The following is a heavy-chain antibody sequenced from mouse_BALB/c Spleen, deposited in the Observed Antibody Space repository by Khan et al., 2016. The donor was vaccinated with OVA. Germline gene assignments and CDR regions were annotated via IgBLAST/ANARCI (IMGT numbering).Heavy chain of an antibody. Sequence: VQLQQSGTELVRPGALVRLSCTASGFNIKDYYIHWVKQRPDQGLEWIGWIDPENGNTIYAPKFQGKASITADTSSNTAYLQLSSLTSEESAVSDCPGSLLLCVDDWGQGTTLTVSS. CDR1: GFNIKDYY. CDR3: PGSLLLCVDD. V-gene: IGHV14-1*02. CDR2: IDPENGNT. J-gene: IGHJ2*01. D-gene: IGHD6-1*01.